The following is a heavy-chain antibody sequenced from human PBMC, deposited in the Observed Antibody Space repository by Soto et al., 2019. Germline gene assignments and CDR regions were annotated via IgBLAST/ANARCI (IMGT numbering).Heavy chain of an antibody. J-gene: IGHJ4*02. D-gene: IGHD2-2*01. CDR2: INPNSGGT. CDR3: LLQIPFCSSTSCPDD. Sequence: GASVKVSCKASGYTFTGYYMHWVRQAPGQGLEWMGWINPNSGGTNYAQKFKGRVTMTRDTSISTAYMELSRLRSDATAVYYCLLQIPFCSSTSCPDDWGQGTLVTVSS. V-gene: IGHV1-2*02. CDR1: GYTFTGYY.